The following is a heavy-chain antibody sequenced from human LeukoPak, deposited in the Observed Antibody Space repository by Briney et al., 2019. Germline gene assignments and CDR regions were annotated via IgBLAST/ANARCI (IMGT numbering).Heavy chain of an antibody. J-gene: IGHJ6*02. Sequence: GESLKISCKGSGYSFTSYWIGWVRPMPGKGLEWMGIIYPGDSDTRYSPSFQGQVTISADKSISTAYLQWSSLKASDTAMYYCARSYSSSFYYYYGMDVWGQGTTVTVSS. V-gene: IGHV5-51*01. CDR1: GYSFTSYW. CDR2: IYPGDSDT. CDR3: ARSYSSSFYYYYGMDV. D-gene: IGHD6-13*01.